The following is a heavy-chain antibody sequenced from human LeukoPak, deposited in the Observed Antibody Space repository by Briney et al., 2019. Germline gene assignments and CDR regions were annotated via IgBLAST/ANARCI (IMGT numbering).Heavy chain of an antibody. J-gene: IGHJ4*02. D-gene: IGHD4-17*01. V-gene: IGHV1-18*01. CDR1: GYTFINYG. CDR3: ARVGATYGDPLEFDY. CDR2: ISGYTGNA. Sequence: ASVKVSCTASGYTFINYGISWVRQAPGQGLEWMGWISGYTGNADYAPKLQGRITMTTDTSTTTAYMELRSLTSDDTAMYYCARVGATYGDPLEFDYWGQGTLVTVSS.